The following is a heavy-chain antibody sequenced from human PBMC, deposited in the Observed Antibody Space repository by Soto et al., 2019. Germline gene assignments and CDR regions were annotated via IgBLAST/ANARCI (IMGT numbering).Heavy chain of an antibody. CDR3: AKSVRSGWPNY. Sequence: GGSLRLSCAASGFTFSSYAMSWVRQAPGKGLEWVSAISGSGGSTYYADSVKGRFTISRDNSKNTLYLQMNSLRAEDTAGYYYAKSVRSGWPNYWGQGTLVTVSS. J-gene: IGHJ4*02. D-gene: IGHD6-19*01. V-gene: IGHV3-23*01. CDR2: ISGSGGST. CDR1: GFTFSSYA.